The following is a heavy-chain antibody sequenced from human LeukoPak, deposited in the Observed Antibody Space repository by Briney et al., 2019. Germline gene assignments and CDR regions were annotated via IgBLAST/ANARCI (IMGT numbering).Heavy chain of an antibody. CDR1: GYTFTSYY. CDR3: ARDSAPGYTYGLAGIDY. Sequence: ASVKVSCKASGYTFTSYYMHWVRQAPGQGLEWMGIINPSGGSTSYAQKFQGRVTMTRDMSTSTVYMELSSLRSEDTAVYYCARDSAPGYTYGLAGIDYWGQGTLVTVSS. D-gene: IGHD5-18*01. CDR2: INPSGGST. V-gene: IGHV1-46*01. J-gene: IGHJ4*02.